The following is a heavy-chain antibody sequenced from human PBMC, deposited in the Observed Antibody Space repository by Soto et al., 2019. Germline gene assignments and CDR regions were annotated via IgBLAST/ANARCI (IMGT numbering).Heavy chain of an antibody. V-gene: IGHV2-5*02. CDR3: AHIIPWVGVGGGGMDV. CDR2: IYWDDDK. D-gene: IGHD1-26*01. CDR1: GFSLNTRGVG. J-gene: IGHJ6*02. Sequence: QITLKESGPTLVKPTQTLTLTCTFSGFSLNTRGVGVGWIRQPPGKALEWLALIYWDDDKRYSPSLKTTLTSTTDTSETQAVLTMTNMDPLDTATYYCAHIIPWVGVGGGGMDVWGQGTTVTVSS.